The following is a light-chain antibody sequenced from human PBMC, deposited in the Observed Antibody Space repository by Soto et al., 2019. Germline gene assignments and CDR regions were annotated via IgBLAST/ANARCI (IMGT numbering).Light chain of an antibody. Sequence: DIQMTQSPSTLSASVGDRVTITCRASQSINSWLAWYQQKPGRAPKFLIYDASSLESGVPSRFSGSGSGTDFTLTISSLQPEDFATYYCQQYNSYPTFGQGTKVDI. J-gene: IGKJ1*01. CDR2: DAS. CDR3: QQYNSYPT. V-gene: IGKV1-5*01. CDR1: QSINSW.